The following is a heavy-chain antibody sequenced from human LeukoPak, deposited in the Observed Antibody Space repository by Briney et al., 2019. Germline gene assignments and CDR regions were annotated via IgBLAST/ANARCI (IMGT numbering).Heavy chain of an antibody. J-gene: IGHJ4*02. D-gene: IGHD3-22*01. CDR3: AIHPSDSSGYFSY. Sequence: ASVKVSCKASGYTFSSRAINWVRQAPGQGLEYMGWIDTKTGNPTYAQGFTGRFVFSLDTSVSTAYLQISSLKAEDTAVYYCAIHPSDSSGYFSYWGQGALVTVSS. CDR1: GYTFSSRA. CDR2: IDTKTGNP. V-gene: IGHV7-4-1*02.